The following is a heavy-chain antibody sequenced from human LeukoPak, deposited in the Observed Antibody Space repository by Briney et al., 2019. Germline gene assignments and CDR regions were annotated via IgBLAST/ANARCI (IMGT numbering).Heavy chain of an antibody. D-gene: IGHD5-24*01. CDR2: ISFSSSTI. J-gene: IGHJ4*02. V-gene: IGHV3-48*02. CDR1: GFTFGTYN. Sequence: GGSLRLSCAASGFTFGTYNMNWVRQAPGKELEWVSYISFSSSTIHYADSVKGRFTISRDNAKNSLYLQMNSLRDEDTAVYYCATKMATKGSFEYWGQGTLVTVSS. CDR3: ATKMATKGSFEY.